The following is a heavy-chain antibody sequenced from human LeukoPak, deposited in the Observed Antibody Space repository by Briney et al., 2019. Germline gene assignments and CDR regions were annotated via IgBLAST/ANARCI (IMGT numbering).Heavy chain of an antibody. J-gene: IGHJ4*02. CDR3: AKDVLWFGELTFDY. V-gene: IGHV3-23*01. CDR2: ISGSGGST. D-gene: IGHD3-10*01. CDR1: GFTFSSYA. Sequence: GGSLRLSCAASGFTFSSYAMSWVRQAPGKGLEWASAISGSGGSTYYADSVKGRFTISRDNSKNTLYLQMNSLRAEDTAVYYCAKDVLWFGELTFDYWGQGTLVTVSS.